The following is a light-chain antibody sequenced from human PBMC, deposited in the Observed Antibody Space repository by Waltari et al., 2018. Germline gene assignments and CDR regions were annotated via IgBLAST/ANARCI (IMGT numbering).Light chain of an antibody. CDR3: QQYTT. J-gene: IGKJ1*01. CDR2: GAS. V-gene: IGKV3-20*01. CDR1: QSGSSIC. Sequence: ELVLTQSPGTLSLSPGERATLSCRASQSGSSICLAGYQQKPGQAPRRLMYGASSRATGIPDRFSGSGSVTDFTLTISRLEPEDFAVYYCQQYTTFGQGTKVEIK.